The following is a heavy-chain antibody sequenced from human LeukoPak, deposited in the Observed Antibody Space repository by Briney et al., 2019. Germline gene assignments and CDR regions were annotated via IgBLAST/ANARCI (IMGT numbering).Heavy chain of an antibody. CDR1: GFTFNTYG. CDR3: ERDLTSWYGSFDY. Sequence: GGSLRLSCGESGFTFNTYGMQWVRQAPGKGLEWVAVIWYDGSNKYYVDSVKGRFTISRDNSKNTLYLQMNSPRVEDTAVYYCERDLTSWYGSFDYWGQGTLVTVSS. V-gene: IGHV3-33*01. CDR2: IWYDGSNK. J-gene: IGHJ4*02. D-gene: IGHD6-13*01.